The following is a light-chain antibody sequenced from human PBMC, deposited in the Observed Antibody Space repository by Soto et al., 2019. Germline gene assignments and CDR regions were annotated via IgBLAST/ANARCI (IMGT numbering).Light chain of an antibody. CDR2: DVS. V-gene: IGLV2-14*03. CDR3: LSYTTISTYV. Sequence: QSVLTQPASVSGSPGQSITISCTGTSSDVGGYNYVSWYQQHPCKAPKLMISDVSNRPSGVSNRFSASKSGNTASLTISGLQTEYEADYYCLSYTTISTYVFGTGTKLTVL. CDR1: SSDVGGYNY. J-gene: IGLJ1*01.